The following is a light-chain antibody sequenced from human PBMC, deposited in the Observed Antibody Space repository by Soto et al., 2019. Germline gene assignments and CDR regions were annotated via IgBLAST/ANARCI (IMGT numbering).Light chain of an antibody. CDR3: QQSYIAPLT. CDR1: QSINSF. Sequence: DIQMTQSPSSLSASVGDRVTITCRASQSINSFLNWYQQKPGKAPELLIHAASSLQSGVPSRFSGSGSGTDFTLTISSLQPEDFATYYCQQSYIAPLTFGGGTKVEIK. CDR2: AAS. J-gene: IGKJ4*01. V-gene: IGKV1-39*01.